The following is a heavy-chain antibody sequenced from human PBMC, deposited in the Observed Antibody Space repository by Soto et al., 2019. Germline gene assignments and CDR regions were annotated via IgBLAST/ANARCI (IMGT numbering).Heavy chain of an antibody. CDR2: MNPNSGNT. V-gene: IGHV1-8*01. CDR1: GYTFPSDV. Sequence: ASVKGSCKASGYTFPSDVIGCVRQVTGQGLEWMGWMNPNSGNTGYAQKSQGRVTMTRNTSISTAYMELSSLRSDDTAVYYCARNEYQLLLFRTSWGQGTQVTVSS. D-gene: IGHD2-2*01. CDR3: ARNEYQLLLFRTS. J-gene: IGHJ5*02.